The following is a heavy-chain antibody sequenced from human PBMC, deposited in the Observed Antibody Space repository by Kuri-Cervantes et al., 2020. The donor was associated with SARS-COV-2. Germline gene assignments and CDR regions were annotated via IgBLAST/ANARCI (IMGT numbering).Heavy chain of an antibody. CDR3: TTDTLSWVDVAFDI. CDR2: IRSKDHGGTT. CDR1: GFPFGDYA. D-gene: IGHD2-15*01. Sequence: GESLKISCMTSGFPFGDYAISWFRQPPGKGLEWISFIRSKDHGGTTHYAASVKGRFTVSRDDSKSIAYLEMNGLKTEDTAVYYCTTDTLSWVDVAFDIWGQGTMVTVSS. V-gene: IGHV3-49*03. J-gene: IGHJ3*02.